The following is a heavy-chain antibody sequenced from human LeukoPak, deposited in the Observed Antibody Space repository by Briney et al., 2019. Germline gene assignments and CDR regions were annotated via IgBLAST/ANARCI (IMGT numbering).Heavy chain of an antibody. V-gene: IGHV3-7*01. Sequence: PGGSLRLSCAASGFTFSSYWMSWVRQAPGKGLEWVANIKQDGSEKYYVDSVKGRFTISRDNAKNSLYLQMNSLRAEDTAVYYCARDWVQPGLFWTYWGQGTLVTVSS. CDR1: GFTFSSYW. J-gene: IGHJ4*02. CDR3: ARDWVQPGLFWTY. CDR2: IKQDGSEK. D-gene: IGHD3/OR15-3a*01.